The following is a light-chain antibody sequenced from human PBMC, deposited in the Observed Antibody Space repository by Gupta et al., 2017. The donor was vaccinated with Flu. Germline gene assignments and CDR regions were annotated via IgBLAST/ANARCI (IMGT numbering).Light chain of an antibody. CDR2: LGS. CDR1: QSLLHSNGYNY. V-gene: IGKV2-28*01. J-gene: IGKJ2*03. CDR3: MQALQTPYS. Sequence: DIVMTQSALSLPVTPGEPASITCRSSQSLLHSNGYNYLDWYLQKPGQSQQLLIYLGSNRASGVPDMFSGSGSGTDFTLKISRVEAEDVGVYYCMQALQTPYSFGQGTKLEIK.